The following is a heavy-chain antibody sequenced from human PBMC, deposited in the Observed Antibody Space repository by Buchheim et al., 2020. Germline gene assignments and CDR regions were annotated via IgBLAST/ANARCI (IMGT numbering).Heavy chain of an antibody. CDR3: ARSGRWIQPLPDIDP. D-gene: IGHD5-18*01. CDR1: GFTFSSYG. CDR2: IWYDGSNK. J-gene: IGHJ5*02. Sequence: QVQLVESGGGVVQPGRSLRLSCAASGFTFSSYGMHWVRQAPGKGLEWVAVIWYDGSNKYYADSVKGRFTISRDNSKNTLYLQMNSLRAEDTAVYYCARSGRWIQPLPDIDPWGQGTL. V-gene: IGHV3-33*01.